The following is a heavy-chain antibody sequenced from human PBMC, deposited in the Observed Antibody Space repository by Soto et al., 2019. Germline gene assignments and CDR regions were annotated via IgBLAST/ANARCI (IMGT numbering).Heavy chain of an antibody. V-gene: IGHV3-23*01. CDR3: AKTPPYGSWFRGGYFDY. CDR1: GFTFSSYA. J-gene: IGHJ4*02. D-gene: IGHD6-13*01. Sequence: GGSLRLSCAASGFTFSSYAMSWVRQAPGKGLEWVSAISGSGGSTYYADSVKGRFTISRDNSKNTLYLQMNSLRAEDTAVYYCAKTPPYGSWFRGGYFDYWGQGTLVTVSS. CDR2: ISGSGGST.